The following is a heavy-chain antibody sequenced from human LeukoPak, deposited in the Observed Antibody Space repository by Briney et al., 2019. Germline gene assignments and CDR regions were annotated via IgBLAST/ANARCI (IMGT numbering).Heavy chain of an antibody. J-gene: IGHJ3*02. CDR2: ISRSGPT. V-gene: IGHV3-23*01. D-gene: IGHD1-26*01. CDR1: GFTFSGYD. CDR3: ARGGSYYNEAFDI. Sequence: GGSLRLSCAASGFTFSGYDMQWVRQAPGKGLEWVSGISRSGPTYYRDSVKGRFTISRDNSKDTLYLQMNSLRAEDTAVYYCARGGSYYNEAFDIWGQGTMVTVSS.